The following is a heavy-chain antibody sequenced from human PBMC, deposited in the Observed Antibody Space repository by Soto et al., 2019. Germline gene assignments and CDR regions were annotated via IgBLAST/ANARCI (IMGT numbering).Heavy chain of an antibody. Sequence: QVQLVQSGAEVKKPGSSVKVSCKASGGTFSISAISWVRQAPGQGLDWMGGIIPIFGTAKYAQKFQGSITITADASTSTAYMELSSLRSEDTAVYSCAAIVTLVDYWGQGTLVTVSS. CDR2: IIPIFGTA. D-gene: IGHD3-9*01. CDR3: AAIVTLVDY. CDR1: GGTFSISA. J-gene: IGHJ4*02. V-gene: IGHV1-69*01.